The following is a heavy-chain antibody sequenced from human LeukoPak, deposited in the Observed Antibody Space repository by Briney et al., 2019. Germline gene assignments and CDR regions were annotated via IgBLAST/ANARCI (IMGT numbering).Heavy chain of an antibody. CDR2: IYHSGST. V-gene: IGHV4-38-2*02. J-gene: IGHJ4*02. CDR1: GYSISSGYY. Sequence: ASETLSLTCTVSGYSISSGYYWGWIRQPPGKGLEWIGSIYHSGSTYYNPSLKSRVTISVDTSKNQFSLKLSSVTAADTAVYYCARHGSLLYGLDYWGQGTLVTVSS. D-gene: IGHD4-17*01. CDR3: ARHGSLLYGLDY.